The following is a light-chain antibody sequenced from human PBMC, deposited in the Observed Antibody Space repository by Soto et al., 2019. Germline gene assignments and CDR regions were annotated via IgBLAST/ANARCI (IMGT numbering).Light chain of an antibody. Sequence: EIVLTQSPGTLSLSPGEGATLSCRASQSVSSRWLVWYQQKPGQAPRLLIYGASSRATGIPERFSGSGSGTDFTLTISRLEPEDFAVYYCQQYGSSPTTFGQGTKVEMK. CDR2: GAS. V-gene: IGKV3-20*01. CDR1: QSVSSRW. J-gene: IGKJ2*01. CDR3: QQYGSSPTT.